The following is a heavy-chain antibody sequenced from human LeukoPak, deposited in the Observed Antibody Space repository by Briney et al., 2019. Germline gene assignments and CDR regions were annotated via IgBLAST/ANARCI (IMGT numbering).Heavy chain of an antibody. Sequence: PGGSLRLSCAASGFTFSTYTMLWVRQSPGKGLEYMAVISYDGSNKYYVDSVKGRFSISRDNSKNTLYLQMNSLRAEDTAVYYCAKEEHYYGSGGFDYWGQGTLVTVSS. D-gene: IGHD3-10*01. CDR2: ISYDGSNK. J-gene: IGHJ4*02. CDR1: GFTFSTYT. CDR3: AKEEHYYGSGGFDY. V-gene: IGHV3-30-3*01.